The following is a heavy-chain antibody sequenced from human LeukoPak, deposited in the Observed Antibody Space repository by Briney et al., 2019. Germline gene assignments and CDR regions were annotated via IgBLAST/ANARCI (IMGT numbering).Heavy chain of an antibody. CDR3: ARGHNYYGSGSWIDY. Sequence: PSETLSLTCTVSGDFITAYYWSWIRQPPGKGLEWIGYVYYSGSTEYNPSLKSRVTISVDTSKNQFSLKLSSVTAADTAVYYCARGHNYYGSGSWIDYWGQGTLVTVSS. J-gene: IGHJ4*02. D-gene: IGHD3-10*01. CDR1: GDFITAYY. CDR2: VYYSGST. V-gene: IGHV4-59*01.